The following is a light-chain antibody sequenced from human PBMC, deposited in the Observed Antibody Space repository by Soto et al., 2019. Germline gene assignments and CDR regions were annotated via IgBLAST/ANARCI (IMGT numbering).Light chain of an antibody. CDR2: DAS. V-gene: IGKV1-33*01. Sequence: DIPMTQSPSSLSASVGDRVTITCQASQDISNYLIWYQQKPGKAPKLRIYDASTLETGVPSRFSGSGSGTDFTFTISSLQPEDIATDYCQQYDNLPRYTFGQGTKLEIK. CDR3: QQYDNLPRYT. CDR1: QDISNY. J-gene: IGKJ2*01.